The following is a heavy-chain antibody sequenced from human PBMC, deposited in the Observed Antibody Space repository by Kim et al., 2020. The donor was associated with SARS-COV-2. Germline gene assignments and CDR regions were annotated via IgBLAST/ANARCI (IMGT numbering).Heavy chain of an antibody. CDR3: AIREIQLGSNVRKLPYYFYY. CDR1: GGTFSSYA. D-gene: IGHD5-18*01. V-gene: IGHV1-69*13. CDR2: IIPIFGTA. Sequence: SVKVSCKASGGTFSSYAISWVRQAPGQGLEWMGGIIPIFGTANYAQKFQGRVTITADESTSTAYIELSSLRSEDTAVYYCAIREIQLGSNVRKLPYYFYYWGQGTLVTVSS. J-gene: IGHJ4*02.